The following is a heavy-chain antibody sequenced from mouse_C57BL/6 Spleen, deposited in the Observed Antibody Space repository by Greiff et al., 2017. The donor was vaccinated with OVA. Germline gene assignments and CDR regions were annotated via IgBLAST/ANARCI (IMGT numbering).Heavy chain of an antibody. D-gene: IGHD2-13*01. Sequence: EVKLVESGEGLVKPGGSLKLSCAASGFTFSSYAMSWVRQTPEKRLEWVAYISSGGDYIYYADTVKGRFTISRDNARNTLYLQMSSLKSEDTAMYYCTRDGDYLAWFAYWGQGTLVTVSA. J-gene: IGHJ3*01. V-gene: IGHV5-9-1*02. CDR3: TRDGDYLAWFAY. CDR1: GFTFSSYA. CDR2: ISSGGDYI.